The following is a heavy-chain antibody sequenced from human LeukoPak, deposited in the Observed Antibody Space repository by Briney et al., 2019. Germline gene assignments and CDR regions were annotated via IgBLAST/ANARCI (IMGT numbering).Heavy chain of an antibody. CDR1: GFTFSSYA. D-gene: IGHD2-2*01. V-gene: IGHV3-23*01. CDR3: ARRRTTSDIYYFDF. J-gene: IGHJ4*02. Sequence: GGSLRLSCAASGFTFSSYAMHWVRQAPGEGLEWVSGISVSGGGTYYADSVKGRFTISRDDSKNTLYLQLSSLRAEDTAIYYCARRRTTSDIYYFDFWGQGTLVTVSS. CDR2: ISVSGGGT.